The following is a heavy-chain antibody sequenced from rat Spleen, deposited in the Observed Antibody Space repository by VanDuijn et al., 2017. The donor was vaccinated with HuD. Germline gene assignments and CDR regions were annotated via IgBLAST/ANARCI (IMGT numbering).Heavy chain of an antibody. V-gene: IGHV2-47*01. J-gene: IGHJ2*01. CDR3: ARRRYKEGE. Sequence: QVQLKESGPGLVQPSQTPSLTCTVSGLSLPSNSVSWIRQPPGKGREGLGLIWSNGGTDYNSASKSRRSISRDQAKSQVGVKMNRLQTEDTAREVCARRRYKEGEGGQEIKVT. D-gene: IGHD1-5*01. CDR1: GLSLPSNS. CDR2: IWSNGGT.